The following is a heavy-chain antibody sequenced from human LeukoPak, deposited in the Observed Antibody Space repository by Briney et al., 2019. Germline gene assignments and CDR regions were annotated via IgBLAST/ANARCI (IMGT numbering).Heavy chain of an antibody. D-gene: IGHD2/OR15-2a*01. V-gene: IGHV4-61*02. J-gene: IGHJ6*03. Sequence: SETLSLTCSVSGVSINTGNYYWTWIRQPAGKGLQWIGRIFTGGTTNYNPSPQSRVTISMDTSKSQVSLRLRSVTAADTAVYYCARVVSSVYYYMDVWGKGISVTVSS. CDR1: GVSINTGNYY. CDR2: IFTGGTT. CDR3: ARVVSSVYYYMDV.